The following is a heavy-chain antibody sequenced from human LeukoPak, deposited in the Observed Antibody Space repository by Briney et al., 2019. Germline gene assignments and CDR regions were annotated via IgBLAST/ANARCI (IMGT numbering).Heavy chain of an antibody. V-gene: IGHV3-21*04. CDR2: ISSSSSYI. J-gene: IGHJ4*02. D-gene: IGHD3-9*01. CDR3: ARGGNYDILTGYIFDY. Sequence: PGGSLRLSCAASGFTFSSYSMNWVRQAPGKGLEWVSSISSSSSYIYYADSVKGRFTISRDYAKNSLYLQMNSLRAEDTAVYYCARGGNYDILTGYIFDYWGQGTLVTVSS. CDR1: GFTFSSYS.